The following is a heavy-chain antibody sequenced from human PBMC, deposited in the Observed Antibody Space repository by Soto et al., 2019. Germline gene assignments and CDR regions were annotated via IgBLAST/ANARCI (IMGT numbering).Heavy chain of an antibody. V-gene: IGHV1-8*01. CDR1: GYIFTSYE. Sequence: ASVKVSCKASGYIFTSYEINWVRQATGQGLEWMGWMNPKSGNTDYAQKFQGRVTMTRNTSISTAYMELSRLRSDDTAVYYCARRRCSSTSCYALDYWGQGTLVTVSS. D-gene: IGHD2-2*01. CDR3: ARRRCSSTSCYALDY. CDR2: MNPKSGNT. J-gene: IGHJ4*02.